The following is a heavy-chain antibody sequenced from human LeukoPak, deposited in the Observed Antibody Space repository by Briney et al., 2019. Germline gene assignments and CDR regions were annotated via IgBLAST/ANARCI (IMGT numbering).Heavy chain of an antibody. CDR2: ISAYNGNT. V-gene: IGHV1-18*01. D-gene: IGHD3-10*01. J-gene: IGHJ4*02. Sequence: ASVKVSCKASGYTFTTYGISWVRQAPGQGLEWMGWISAYNGNTNYAQKLQGRVAMTRDTSISTAYMELSRLRSDDTAVYYCARSYYGSGLLVPDYWGQGTLVTVSS. CDR3: ARSYYGSGLLVPDY. CDR1: GYTFTTYG.